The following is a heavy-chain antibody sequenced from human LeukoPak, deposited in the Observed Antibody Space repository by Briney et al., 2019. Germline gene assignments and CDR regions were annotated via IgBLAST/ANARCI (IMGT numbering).Heavy chain of an antibody. V-gene: IGHV3-23*01. J-gene: IGHJ4*02. CDR1: GFTFSSYA. CDR3: AKGSYYDSSGSFYFDY. Sequence: SGGSLRLSCAASGFTFSSYAMSWVRQAPGKGLEWVSGISGSGDNTYYADSVKGRFTISRDNSKNTLYVQVNSQGTEDTAAYYCAKGSYYDSSGSFYFDYWGQGTLVTVSS. CDR2: ISGSGDNT. D-gene: IGHD3-22*01.